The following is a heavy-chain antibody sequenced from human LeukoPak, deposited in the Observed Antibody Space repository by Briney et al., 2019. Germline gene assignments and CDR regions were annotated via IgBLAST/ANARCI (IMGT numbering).Heavy chain of an antibody. V-gene: IGHV4-39*01. Sequence: SLTVSLMCTVSGRSKSSSSYLWGSIRQPPGRVLEWSRSIYYCASTYYSPFLKSRVTISEDTSKNQCSLKLGSVTAADTAVYYCARRNVRGLFDYWGQGTLVTVSS. CDR2: IYYCAST. D-gene: IGHD3-10*02. J-gene: IGHJ4*02. CDR1: GRSKSSSSYL. CDR3: ARRNVRGLFDY.